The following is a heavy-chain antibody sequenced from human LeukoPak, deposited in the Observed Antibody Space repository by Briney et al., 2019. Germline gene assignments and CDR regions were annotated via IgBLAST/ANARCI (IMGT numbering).Heavy chain of an antibody. J-gene: IGHJ4*02. Sequence: GGSLRLSCAASGFTFSSYAMHWVRQAPGKGLEWVAVISYDGSNKYYADSVKGRFTISRDNSKNTLYLQMNSLRAEDTAVYYCAKDIVSGWSYPYYFDYWGQGTLVTVSS. V-gene: IGHV3-30-3*01. D-gene: IGHD6-19*01. CDR1: GFTFSSYA. CDR2: ISYDGSNK. CDR3: AKDIVSGWSYPYYFDY.